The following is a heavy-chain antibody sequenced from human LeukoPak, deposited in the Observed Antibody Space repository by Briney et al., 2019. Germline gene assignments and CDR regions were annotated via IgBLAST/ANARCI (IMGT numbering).Heavy chain of an antibody. CDR2: IKEDGSEK. J-gene: IGHJ5*02. CDR3: AREDIVVVVAASRWFDP. CDR1: GFTFSTYW. D-gene: IGHD2-15*01. Sequence: PGGSLRLSCAASGFTFSTYWMTWVRQAPGKGLEWVANIKEDGSEKYYVDSVKGRFTNSRDNAKNSLYLQMNSLRAEDTAVYYCAREDIVVVVAASRWFDPWGQGTLVTVSS. V-gene: IGHV3-7*01.